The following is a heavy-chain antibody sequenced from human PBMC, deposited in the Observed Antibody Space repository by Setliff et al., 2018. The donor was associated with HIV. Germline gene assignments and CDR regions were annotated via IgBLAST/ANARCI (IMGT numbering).Heavy chain of an antibody. D-gene: IGHD3-16*01. CDR3: ARESLMITFGGGSWFDP. CDR2: INPDSGGT. CDR1: GYTFTAYY. Sequence: ASVKVSCKASGYTFTAYYIHWVRQAPGQGLEWMGWINPDSGGTKYAQRFQGRVTMTRDTSINTAYMELSRLISDDTALYFCARESLMITFGGGSWFDPWGQGTLVTV. V-gene: IGHV1-2*02. J-gene: IGHJ5*02.